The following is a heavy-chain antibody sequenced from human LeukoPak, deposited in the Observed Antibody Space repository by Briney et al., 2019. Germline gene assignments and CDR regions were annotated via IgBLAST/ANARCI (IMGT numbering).Heavy chain of an antibody. D-gene: IGHD3-22*01. CDR1: GFTFSSYS. V-gene: IGHV3-21*01. J-gene: IGHJ4*02. Sequence: PGGSLRLSCAASGFTFSSYSMIWVRQAPGKGLEWVSSISSSSSYIYYADSVKGRFTISRDNAKNSLYLQMNSLRAEDTAVYYCARDPPRAYYYDSSGYFDYWGQGTLVTVSS. CDR2: ISSSSSYI. CDR3: ARDPPRAYYYDSSGYFDY.